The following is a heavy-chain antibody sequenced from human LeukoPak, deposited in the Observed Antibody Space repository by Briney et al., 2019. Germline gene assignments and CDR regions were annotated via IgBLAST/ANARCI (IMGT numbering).Heavy chain of an antibody. D-gene: IGHD3-10*02. CDR2: INPNSGGT. CDR1: GYTFTGYY. Sequence: ASVKVSCKASGYTFTGYYMHWVRQAPGQGLEWMGWINPNSGGTNYAQKFQGRVTMTRDMSISTAYMELSRLRSDDTAVYYCARDKARLFGEFFFDYWGQGTLVTVSS. V-gene: IGHV1-2*02. CDR3: ARDKARLFGEFFFDY. J-gene: IGHJ4*02.